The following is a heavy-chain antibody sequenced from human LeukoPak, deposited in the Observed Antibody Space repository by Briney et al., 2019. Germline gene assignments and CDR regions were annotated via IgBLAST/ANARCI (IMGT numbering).Heavy chain of an antibody. V-gene: IGHV3-21*01. CDR1: GFTFNTYT. Sequence: GGSLRLSCVASGFTFNTYTMNWVRQAPGKGLEWISCVGRDGSIHYADSVKGRITIPRDNAKNSLFLQMNSLRAEDTAIYYCARRYYDTTGYAFDIWGQGTMVTVSS. D-gene: IGHD3-22*01. CDR2: VGRDGSI. J-gene: IGHJ3*02. CDR3: ARRYYDTTGYAFDI.